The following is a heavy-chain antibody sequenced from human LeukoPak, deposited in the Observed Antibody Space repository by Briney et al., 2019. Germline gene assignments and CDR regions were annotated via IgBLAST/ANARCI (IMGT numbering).Heavy chain of an antibody. D-gene: IGHD1-26*01. CDR3: ARESLWELLGYDAFDI. CDR1: GGSISSYY. J-gene: IGHJ3*02. CDR2: IYYSGST. V-gene: IGHV4-59*01. Sequence: PSETLSLTCTVSGGSISSYYWSWIRQPPGKGLEWIGYIYYSGSTNYNPSLKSRVTISVDTSKNQFSLKLSSVTAADTAVYYCARESLWELLGYDAFDIWGQGTMVTVSS.